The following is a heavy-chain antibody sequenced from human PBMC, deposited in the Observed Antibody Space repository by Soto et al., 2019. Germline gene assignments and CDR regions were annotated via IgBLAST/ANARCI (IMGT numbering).Heavy chain of an antibody. CDR2: ISSSSSYI. J-gene: IGHJ6*02. D-gene: IGHD4-17*01. V-gene: IGHV3-21*01. Sequence: PGGSLRLSCAASGFTFSSYSMNWVRQAPGKGLEWVSSISSSSSYIYYADSVKGRFTISRDNAKNSLYLQMNSLRAEDTAVYYCARDPLRGVTTNNYGMDVWGQGTTVTVSS. CDR1: GFTFSSYS. CDR3: ARDPLRGVTTNNYGMDV.